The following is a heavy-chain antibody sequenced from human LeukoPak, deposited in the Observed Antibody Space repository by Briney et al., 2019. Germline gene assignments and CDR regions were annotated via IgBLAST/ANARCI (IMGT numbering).Heavy chain of an antibody. CDR2: FCPGDSDI. J-gene: IGHJ6*02. CDR3: ARRAYCGGDCTSAYSHYFAMDV. Sequence: GESLKISCQGSRYIFSTYCIAWVRQMPGKGLEWMGIFCPGDSDITYSPSVQGQVTISADKSTSIAYLQWSSLKASDTAMYYCARRAYCGGDCTSAYSHYFAMDVWGQGTTVTVSS. D-gene: IGHD2-21*02. CDR1: RYIFSTYC. V-gene: IGHV5-51*01.